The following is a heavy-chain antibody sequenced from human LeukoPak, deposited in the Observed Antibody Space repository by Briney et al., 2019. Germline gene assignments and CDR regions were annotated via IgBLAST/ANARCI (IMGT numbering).Heavy chain of an antibody. V-gene: IGHV4-59*01. D-gene: IGHD3-22*01. CDR1: GGSMSSYY. CDR3: ARDRGDYDSSAYYGYFDY. J-gene: IGHJ4*02. CDR2: SYYSGST. Sequence: SSETLSLTCTVSGGSMSSYYWNWIRQPPGKGLEWIGYSYYSGSTNYNPSLKSRVTISVDTSKNQFSLKLISVTAADTAVYYCARDRGDYDSSAYYGYFDYWGQGALVTVSS.